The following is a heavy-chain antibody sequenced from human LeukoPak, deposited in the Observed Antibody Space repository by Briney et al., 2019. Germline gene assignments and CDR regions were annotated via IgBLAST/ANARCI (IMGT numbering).Heavy chain of an antibody. V-gene: IGHV4-39*01. CDR2: IYYSGST. Sequence: SETLSLTCTVSGDSISSSSYYWGWIRQPPGKGLEWIGSIYYSGSTYYNPSLKSRVTISVDTSKNQFSLKLSSVTAADTAVYYCARRLHTSFDYWGQGTLVTVSS. CDR3: ARRLHTSFDY. J-gene: IGHJ4*02. CDR1: GDSISSSSYY. D-gene: IGHD2-2*01.